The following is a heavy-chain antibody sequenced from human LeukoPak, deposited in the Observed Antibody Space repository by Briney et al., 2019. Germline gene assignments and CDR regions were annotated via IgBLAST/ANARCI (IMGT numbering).Heavy chain of an antibody. CDR3: ARVKGDY. J-gene: IGHJ4*02. CDR1: GGSISSYY. Sequence: PSETLSLTCTVSGGSISSYYWSWIRQPPGKGLEWIGYIYYSGTTNYNPSLKSRVTMSVDTSKNQFSLRLNSVTPADTAVYYCARVKGDYWGQGTLVTVSS. V-gene: IGHV4-59*01. CDR2: IYYSGTT.